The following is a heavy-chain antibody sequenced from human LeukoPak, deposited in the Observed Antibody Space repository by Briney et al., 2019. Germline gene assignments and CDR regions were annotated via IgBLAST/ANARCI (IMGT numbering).Heavy chain of an antibody. J-gene: IGHJ4*02. CDR1: GYTFTSYY. CDR2: INPSGGST. CDR3: ARDQTSLYYFDY. V-gene: IGHV1-46*01. Sequence: GASVKVSCKASGYTFTSYYMHWVRQAPGQGLEWMGIINPSGGSTSYAQRFQGRVTMTRDMSTSTVYMELSSLRSEDTAVYYCARDQTSLYYFDYWGQGTLVTVSS.